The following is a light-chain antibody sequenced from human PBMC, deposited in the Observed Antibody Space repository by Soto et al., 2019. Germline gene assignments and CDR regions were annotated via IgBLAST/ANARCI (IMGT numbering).Light chain of an antibody. Sequence: EIVLTQSPGTLSLSPGERATLSFRASQTVSSSLAWYQQKPGQAPRLLIYEASNRATGIPARFSGSGSGADFTLTISSLEPEDFALYYCQQHINWPLTFGGGTKVDIK. CDR3: QQHINWPLT. CDR1: QTVSSS. J-gene: IGKJ4*02. CDR2: EAS. V-gene: IGKV3-11*01.